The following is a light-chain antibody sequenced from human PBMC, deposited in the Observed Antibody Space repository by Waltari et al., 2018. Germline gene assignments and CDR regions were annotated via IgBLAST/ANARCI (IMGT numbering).Light chain of an antibody. J-gene: IGKJ4*01. CDR3: QQAATFPRDT. Sequence: DIQMTQSPSSVSASVGDRVTIICRASHDIGRWSAWYQQKPAKAPQLLISSASILQSGVPARFSGSGSGTDFTLTISSLQPEDFATYYCQQAATFPRDTFGGGTTVEI. CDR2: SAS. CDR1: HDIGRW. V-gene: IGKV1-12*01.